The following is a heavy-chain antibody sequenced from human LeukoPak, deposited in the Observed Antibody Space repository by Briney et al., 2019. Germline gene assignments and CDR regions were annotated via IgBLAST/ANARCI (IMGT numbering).Heavy chain of an antibody. CDR2: INPNSGGT. D-gene: IGHD2-2*01. Sequence: GASVKDTFQSSGYTFTDYYIQWLRKAPGQGLEWMGWINPNSGGTNSAQKFQGRVTMTRDTSVSTAYMELSRLRSDDTAVYYCARDHCTSSRCYEYYYYGADVWGQGTTVTVSS. CDR3: ARDHCTSSRCYEYYYYGADV. CDR1: GYTFTDYY. V-gene: IGHV1-2*02. J-gene: IGHJ6*02.